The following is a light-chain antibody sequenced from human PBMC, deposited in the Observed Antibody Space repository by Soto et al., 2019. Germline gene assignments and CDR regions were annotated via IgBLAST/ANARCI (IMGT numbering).Light chain of an antibody. J-gene: IGKJ4*01. V-gene: IGKV1-33*01. Sequence: DIQMTQSPSSLSASVGNRVTITFQASQDISNYLSWYQQKPGKAPKLLIYDASKLETGVPSRFSGSGSGTDFTFTISSLQPEDIATYYCQQYDNLLTFGGGTKVDIK. CDR2: DAS. CDR1: QDISNY. CDR3: QQYDNLLT.